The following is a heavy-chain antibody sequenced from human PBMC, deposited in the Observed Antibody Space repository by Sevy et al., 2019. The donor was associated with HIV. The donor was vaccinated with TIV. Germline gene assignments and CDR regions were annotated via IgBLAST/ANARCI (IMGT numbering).Heavy chain of an antibody. CDR1: GYTFTSYG. D-gene: IGHD2-2*01. Sequence: ASVKVSCKASGYTFTSYGISWVRQAPGQGLEWMGRISAYNGNTNYAQKLQGRVTMTTDTSTSTAYMELRSLRSDDTAVYYCARETYCSSTSCYGMDVWGQGTTVTVSS. CDR2: ISAYNGNT. V-gene: IGHV1-18*01. CDR3: ARETYCSSTSCYGMDV. J-gene: IGHJ6*02.